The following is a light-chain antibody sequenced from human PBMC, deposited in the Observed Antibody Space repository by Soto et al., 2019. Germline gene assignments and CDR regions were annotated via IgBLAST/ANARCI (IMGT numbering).Light chain of an antibody. CDR3: QQYGSSAPIT. CDR2: GAS. Sequence: EIVLTQSPGTLSLSPGERATLSCRARKNIRNNNLNWYQQKPGQAPRLLIYGASIRATGIPDRFSGSGSGTDFTLTISRLEPEDFALYYCQQYGSSAPITFGQGTRLEIK. J-gene: IGKJ5*01. V-gene: IGKV3-20*01. CDR1: KNIRNNN.